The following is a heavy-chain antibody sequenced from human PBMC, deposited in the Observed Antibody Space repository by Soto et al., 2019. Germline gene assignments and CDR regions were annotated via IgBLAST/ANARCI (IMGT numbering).Heavy chain of an antibody. J-gene: IGHJ6*02. CDR3: AKGLVGAHYYGMDV. CDR1: GFTFDDYA. CDR2: ISWNSGSI. Sequence: PGGSLRLSCAASGFTFDDYAMHWVRQAPGKGLEWVSGISWNSGSIGYADSVKGRFTISRDNAKNSLYLQMNSLRAEDTALYYCAKGLVGAHYYGMDVWGQGTTVTVSS. D-gene: IGHD1-26*01. V-gene: IGHV3-9*01.